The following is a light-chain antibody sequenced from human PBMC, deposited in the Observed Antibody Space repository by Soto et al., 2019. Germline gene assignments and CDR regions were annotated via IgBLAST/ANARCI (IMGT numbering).Light chain of an antibody. V-gene: IGKV1-5*03. CDR2: KAS. Sequence: DIHMTQSPSSLSASVGYRFTIICRASQSVSTRLAWYQQKPGKAPKVLIYKASSLESGVPSRFRGSGSGTEFTLTISSLQPDDFETYYCQQYNSYGWTFGQGTKVDIK. CDR3: QQYNSYGWT. J-gene: IGKJ1*01. CDR1: QSVSTR.